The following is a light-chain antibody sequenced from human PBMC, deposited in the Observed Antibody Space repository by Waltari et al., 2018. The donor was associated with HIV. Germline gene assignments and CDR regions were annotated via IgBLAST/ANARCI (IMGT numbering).Light chain of an antibody. CDR1: SSNIGAGYD. CDR2: GNT. Sequence: QSVLTQPPSVSGAPGQRVTISCTGSSSNIGAGYDVHWYQQFPGTAPKVLIYGNTYRPSGFPDRFSGSKSGSSASLLITGLQAEDDAEYYCQSYDISLSGWVFGGGTKLTVL. J-gene: IGLJ3*02. V-gene: IGLV1-40*01. CDR3: QSYDISLSGWV.